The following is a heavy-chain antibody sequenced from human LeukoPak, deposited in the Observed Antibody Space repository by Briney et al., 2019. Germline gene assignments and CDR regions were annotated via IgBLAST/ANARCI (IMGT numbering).Heavy chain of an antibody. CDR1: GFTFSIYA. D-gene: IGHD3-3*01. Sequence: GGSLRLSCAASGFTFSIYAMSWVRQAPGKGLEWVSGISDRLDEVYYAGSVKGRFTISRDNAKNSLYLQMNSLRAEDTAVYYCARDAYPDYDFWSGYYGYYYYGMDVWGQGTTVTVSS. V-gene: IGHV3-23*01. CDR2: ISDRLDEV. CDR3: ARDAYPDYDFWSGYYGYYYYGMDV. J-gene: IGHJ6*02.